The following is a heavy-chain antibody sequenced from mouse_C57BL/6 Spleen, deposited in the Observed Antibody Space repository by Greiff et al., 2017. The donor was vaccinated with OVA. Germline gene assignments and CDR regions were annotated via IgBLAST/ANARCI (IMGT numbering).Heavy chain of an antibody. D-gene: IGHD2-4*01. Sequence: QVQLKESGPGLVQPSQSLSITCTVSGFSLTSYGVHWVRQSPGKGLEWLGVIWSGGSTDYNAAFISRLSISKDNSKSQVFFKMNSLQADDTAIYYCARGEVYDYDEDAMDYWGQGTSVTVSS. V-gene: IGHV2-2*01. J-gene: IGHJ4*01. CDR3: ARGEVYDYDEDAMDY. CDR2: IWSGGST. CDR1: GFSLTSYG.